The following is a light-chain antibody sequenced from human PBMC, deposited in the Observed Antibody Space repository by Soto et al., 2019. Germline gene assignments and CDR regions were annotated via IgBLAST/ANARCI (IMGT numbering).Light chain of an antibody. V-gene: IGKV3-11*01. J-gene: IGKJ3*01. CDR1: QRVSSY. CDR2: DAS. CDR3: QQRSNWPRFT. Sequence: EIGLTQSPATLSLSPGERATLSCRASQRVSSYLAWYQQKPGQAPRLLIYDASNRATGIPARFSGSGSGTDFTLTISSLEPEDLAVYYCQQRSNWPRFTFGPGTKVDIK.